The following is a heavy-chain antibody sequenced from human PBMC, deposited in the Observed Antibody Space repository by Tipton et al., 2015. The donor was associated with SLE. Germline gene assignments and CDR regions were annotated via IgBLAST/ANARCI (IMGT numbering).Heavy chain of an antibody. CDR1: GYSISSGYY. CDR3: GRVFCAGDCNSFQPSHIDH. V-gene: IGHV4-38-2*02. J-gene: IGHJ4*02. D-gene: IGHD2-21*01. Sequence: TLSLTCTVSGYSISSGYYWGWIRQPPGGGLEWIVSIYQSGSTYYNPSLKSRITISIDTSKNQFSLTLTSVTAADTAVYYCGRVFCAGDCNSFQPSHIDHWGQGTLVTVSS. CDR2: IYQSGST.